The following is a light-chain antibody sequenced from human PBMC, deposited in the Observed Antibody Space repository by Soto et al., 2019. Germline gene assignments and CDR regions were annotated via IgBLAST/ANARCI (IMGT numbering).Light chain of an antibody. CDR1: QSVSSN. CDR2: GAS. V-gene: IGKV3-15*01. J-gene: IGKJ5*01. CDR3: QQYNNWPVT. Sequence: EIVMTQSARTLSVYASEGATVSVWASQSVSSNLAWYQQKPGQAPRLLIYGASSRATGIPVRFSGSGSGTEFTLTISSLQSEDFAVYYCQQYNNWPVTFDQGTRLEIK.